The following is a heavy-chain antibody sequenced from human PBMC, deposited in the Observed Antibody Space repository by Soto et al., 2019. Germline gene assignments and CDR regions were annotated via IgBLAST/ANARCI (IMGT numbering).Heavy chain of an antibody. Sequence: SETLSLTCTVSAGSISSGDYYWSWIRQPPGKGLEWIGYIYYSGSTYYNPSLKSRVTISVDTSKNQFSLKLSSVTAADTAVYYCARDSSRLDYYYSYGMDVWGQGTTVTVSS. J-gene: IGHJ6*02. D-gene: IGHD4-17*01. CDR3: ARDSSRLDYYYSYGMDV. V-gene: IGHV4-30-4*01. CDR2: IYYSGST. CDR1: AGSISSGDYY.